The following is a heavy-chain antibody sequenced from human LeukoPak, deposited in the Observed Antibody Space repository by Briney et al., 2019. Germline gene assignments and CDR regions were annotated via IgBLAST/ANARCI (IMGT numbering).Heavy chain of an antibody. Sequence: GGSLRLSCAASGFTFRSYGMHWGRQGPGKGLEWLAIISYDGNYKNYADSVKGRFTISRDNSENTLHLQMNSLRPEDTAMYYCAKRGERGSGSVYGTDVWGQGTTITVSS. V-gene: IGHV3-30*18. J-gene: IGHJ6*02. CDR1: GFTFRSYG. CDR3: AKRGERGSGSVYGTDV. D-gene: IGHD3-22*01. CDR2: ISYDGNYK.